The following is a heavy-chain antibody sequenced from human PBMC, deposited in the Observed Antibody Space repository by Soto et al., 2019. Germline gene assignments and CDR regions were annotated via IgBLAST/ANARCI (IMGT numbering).Heavy chain of an antibody. CDR1: GFTFSSYA. CDR2: ISGTGDST. V-gene: IGHV3-23*01. Sequence: EVQLLESGGGLVQPGGSLRLSCAASGFTFSSYAMSWVRQAPGKGLEWVSAISGTGDSTYYADSVKGRFTISRDNSKNTLYLQINSLRAEDTAVDYCAKDRDSSGYYYRNYWGQGTLVTVSS. J-gene: IGHJ4*02. D-gene: IGHD3-22*01. CDR3: AKDRDSSGYYYRNY.